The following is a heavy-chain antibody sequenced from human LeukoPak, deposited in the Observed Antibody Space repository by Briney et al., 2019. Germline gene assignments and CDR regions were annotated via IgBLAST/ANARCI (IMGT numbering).Heavy chain of an antibody. CDR3: ARAPSWFGEYYYYYGMDV. CDR2: INHSGST. CDR1: GGSFSDYH. D-gene: IGHD3-10*01. Sequence: SETLSLTCAVYGGSFSDYHWSWIRQPPGKGLEWIEEINHSGSTNYNPSLKSRVTISVDTSKNQFSLKLSSVTAADTAVYYCARAPSWFGEYYYYYGMDVWGQGTTVTVSS. V-gene: IGHV4-34*01. J-gene: IGHJ6*02.